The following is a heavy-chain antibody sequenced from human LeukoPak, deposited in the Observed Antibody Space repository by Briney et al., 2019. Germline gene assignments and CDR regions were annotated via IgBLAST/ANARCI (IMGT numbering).Heavy chain of an antibody. CDR2: ISAYNGNT. D-gene: IGHD3-22*01. CDR3: ARDDSLRDSSGYYYFDY. Sequence: ASVKVSCKASGYTFTSYGISWVRQAPGQGLEWMGWISAYNGNTNYAQKLQGRVTMTTDTSTSTAYMELRSLRSDDTAVYYCARDDSLRDSSGYYYFDYWGQGTLVTVSS. CDR1: GYTFTSYG. J-gene: IGHJ4*02. V-gene: IGHV1-18*01.